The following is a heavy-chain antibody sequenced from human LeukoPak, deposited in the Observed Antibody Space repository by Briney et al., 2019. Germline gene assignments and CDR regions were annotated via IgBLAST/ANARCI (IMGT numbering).Heavy chain of an antibody. CDR2: ISSGSDYI. Sequence: GGSLRLSCRVSGFTFGTYSMNWVRQAPGGGLEWVAAISSGSDYIYYGDSVKGRFTISRDNAKNTLYLQMNSLRAEDTAVYYCARPIDGSFDYWGQGTLVTVSS. D-gene: IGHD1-26*01. V-gene: IGHV3-21*01. CDR3: ARPIDGSFDY. J-gene: IGHJ4*02. CDR1: GFTFGTYS.